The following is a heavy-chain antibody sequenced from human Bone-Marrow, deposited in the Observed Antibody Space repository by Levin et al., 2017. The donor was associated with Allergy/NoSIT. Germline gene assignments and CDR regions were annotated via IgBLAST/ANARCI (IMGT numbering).Heavy chain of an antibody. CDR3: AKDRKALNGFDY. CDR2: ISGSGGST. D-gene: IGHD2-8*01. V-gene: IGHV3-23*01. CDR1: GFTFSSYA. J-gene: IGHJ4*02. Sequence: GGSLRLSCAASGFTFSSYAMSWVRQAPGKGLEWVSYISGSGGSTDYADSVKGRFTISRDNSKNTLYLQMNSLRGEDTAFYYCAKDRKALNGFDYWGQGTLVTVSS.